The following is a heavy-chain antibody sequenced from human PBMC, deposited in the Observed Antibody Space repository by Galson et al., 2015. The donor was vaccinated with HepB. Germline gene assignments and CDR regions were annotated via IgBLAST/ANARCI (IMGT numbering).Heavy chain of an antibody. J-gene: IGHJ2*01. Sequence: PALVKPTQTLTLTCAFAGFSLNTAGEGVGWIRQPPGKALEWLALIYWDDDNRYSPSLKSRLTITKDTSKNPVVLTMTNLDPWDTATYYHEHMFYDVLTFQDWNFDHWGRGSLL. CDR2: IYWDDDN. D-gene: IGHD3-9*01. V-gene: IGHV2-5*02. CDR3: EHMFYDVLTFQDWNFDH. CDR1: GFSLNTAGEG.